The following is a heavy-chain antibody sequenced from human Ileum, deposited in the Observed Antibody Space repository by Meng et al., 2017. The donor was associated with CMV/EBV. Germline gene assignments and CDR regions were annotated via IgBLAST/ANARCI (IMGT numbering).Heavy chain of an antibody. D-gene: IGHD2-15*01. CDR2: INPNSGGT. V-gene: IGHV1-2*02. Sequence: ASVKVSCKASGYTFTGYYIHWVRQAPGQGLEWMGWINPNSGGTNYAQKFQGRVIMTSDTSISTAYMELSRLKSDDTAVYYCARGNKYCSGGGCYPNDYWGQGTLVTVSS. CDR1: GYTFTGYY. J-gene: IGHJ4*02. CDR3: ARGNKYCSGGGCYPNDY.